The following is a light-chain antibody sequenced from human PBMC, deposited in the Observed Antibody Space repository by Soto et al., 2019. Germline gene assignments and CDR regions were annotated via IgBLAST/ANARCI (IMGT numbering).Light chain of an antibody. J-gene: IGLJ2*01. Sequence: QSALTQPRSVSGSPGQSVTISCTGTSSDVGGYNYVSWYQHHPGKVPKLIIYDVIKRPSGVPDRFSGSKSANTASLTISGLQAEDKADYYCCSYAGSYTGVFGGGTKLTVL. CDR2: DVI. V-gene: IGLV2-11*01. CDR3: CSYAGSYTGV. CDR1: SSDVGGYNY.